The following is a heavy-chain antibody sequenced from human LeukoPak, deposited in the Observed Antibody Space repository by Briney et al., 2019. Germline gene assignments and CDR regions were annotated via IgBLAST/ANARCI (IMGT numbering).Heavy chain of an antibody. Sequence: ASVKVSCKASGYTFIDYYINWVRQAPGQGLEWMGRINPNSGGTNYAQKFQGRVTMTRDTSISTAYMDLSRLRSDDTAVYYCARSPLTQAVADLIDYWGQGTLVTVSS. D-gene: IGHD6-19*01. CDR1: GYTFIDYY. V-gene: IGHV1-2*06. CDR3: ARSPLTQAVADLIDY. CDR2: INPNSGGT. J-gene: IGHJ4*02.